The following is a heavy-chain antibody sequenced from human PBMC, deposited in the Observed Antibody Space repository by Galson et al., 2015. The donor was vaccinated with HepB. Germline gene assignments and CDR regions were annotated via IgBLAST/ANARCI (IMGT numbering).Heavy chain of an antibody. CDR3: ARSLRDPTSITMVRGGRYYYGMDV. Sequence: SVKVSCKASGGTFSSYTISWVRQAPGQGLEWMGRIIPILGIANYAQKFQGRVTITADKSTSTAYMELSSLRSEDTAVYYCARSLRDPTSITMVRGGRYYYGMDVWGQGTTVTVSS. J-gene: IGHJ6*02. CDR1: GGTFSSYT. V-gene: IGHV1-69*02. D-gene: IGHD3-10*01. CDR2: IIPILGIA.